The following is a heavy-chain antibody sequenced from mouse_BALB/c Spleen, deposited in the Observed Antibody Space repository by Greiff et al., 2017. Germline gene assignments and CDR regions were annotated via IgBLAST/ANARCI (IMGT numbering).Heavy chain of an antibody. V-gene: IGHV3-2*02. CDR2: ISYSGST. CDR1: GYSITSDYA. Sequence: VQLKESGPGLVKPSQSLSLTCTVTGYSITSDYAWHWIRQFPGNKLEWMGYISYSGSTSYNPSLKSRISITRDTSKNQFFLQLNSVTTEDTATYYCARREVDGYYVWFAYWGQGTLVTVSA. CDR3: ARREVDGYYVWFAY. D-gene: IGHD2-3*01. J-gene: IGHJ3*01.